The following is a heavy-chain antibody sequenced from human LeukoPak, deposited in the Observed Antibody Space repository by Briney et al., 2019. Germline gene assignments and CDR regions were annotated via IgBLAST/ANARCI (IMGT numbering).Heavy chain of an antibody. Sequence: GESLTISCKGSGYSFINYWIGWVRQMPGKDLEWMGIIYPGDSDTRYSPSFQGQVTISADKSINTAYLQWSGLTAADTAIYFCARLGYCINGVCSDYYFDNWGQGTLVTVSS. CDR1: GYSFINYW. J-gene: IGHJ4*02. V-gene: IGHV5-51*03. D-gene: IGHD2-8*01. CDR3: ARLGYCINGVCSDYYFDN. CDR2: IYPGDSDT.